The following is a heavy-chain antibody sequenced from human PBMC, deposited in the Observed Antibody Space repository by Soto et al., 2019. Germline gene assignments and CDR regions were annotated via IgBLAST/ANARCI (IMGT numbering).Heavy chain of an antibody. Sequence: SETLSLTCAVSGDSVNNNYWWSWVRQSPGRWQGWIGEIFHSGSTNYNPSLESRVTMSLDKSKNHFSLKLTSVTAADTSMYYCAIHPGGATVAYVGWYHSWGRVTLVTVSS. V-gene: IGHV4-4*02. CDR2: IFHSGST. CDR3: AIHPGGATVAYVGWYHS. CDR1: GDSVNNNYW. D-gene: IGHD3-10*02. J-gene: IGHJ5*01.